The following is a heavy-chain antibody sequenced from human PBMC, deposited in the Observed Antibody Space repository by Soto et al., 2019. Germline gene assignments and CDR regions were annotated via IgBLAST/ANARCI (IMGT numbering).Heavy chain of an antibody. Sequence: QVQLVQSGAEVKKPGASLKVSCKASGYTFTSYDINWVRQATGQGLEWMGWMNPNSGKTGYAQKFQGRVTMTRKTSISTAYMELSSVRSEDTAVYYWAKEYSSGWYGYWGEGTLVTVSS. CDR3: AKEYSSGWYGY. CDR2: MNPNSGKT. CDR1: GYTFTSYD. D-gene: IGHD6-19*01. V-gene: IGHV1-8*01. J-gene: IGHJ4*02.